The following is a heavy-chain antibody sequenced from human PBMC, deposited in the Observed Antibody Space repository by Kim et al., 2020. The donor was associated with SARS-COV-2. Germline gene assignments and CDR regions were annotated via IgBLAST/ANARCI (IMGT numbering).Heavy chain of an antibody. CDR1: GFTFSSYG. V-gene: IGHV3-30*18. D-gene: IGHD4-17*01. CDR2: ISYDGSNK. Sequence: GGSLRLSCAASGFTFSSYGMHWVRQAPGKGLEWVAVISYDGSNKYYADSVKGRFTISRDNSKNTLYLQMNSLRAEDTAVYYCAKPKGATVTLFDYWGQGT. J-gene: IGHJ4*02. CDR3: AKPKGATVTLFDY.